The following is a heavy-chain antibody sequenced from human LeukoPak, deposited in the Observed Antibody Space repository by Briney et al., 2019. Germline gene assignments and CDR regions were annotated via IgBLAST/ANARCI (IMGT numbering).Heavy chain of an antibody. J-gene: IGHJ6*03. CDR2: ISGSGGST. Sequence: GGSLRLSCAASGFTFSSYAMSWVRQAPGKGLEWVSAISGSGGSTYYADSVKGRFTISRDNSKNTLYLQMNSLRAEDTAVYYAVRGGRYCSSTSCLYMDVWGKGTTVTVSS. D-gene: IGHD2-2*01. CDR1: GFTFSSYA. V-gene: IGHV3-23*01. CDR3: VRGGRYCSSTSCLYMDV.